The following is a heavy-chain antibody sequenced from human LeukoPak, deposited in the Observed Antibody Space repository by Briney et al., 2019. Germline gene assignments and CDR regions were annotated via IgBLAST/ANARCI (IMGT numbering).Heavy chain of an antibody. CDR2: IYPGDSDT. D-gene: IGHD6-13*01. V-gene: IGHV5-51*01. CDR3: ARRARLDSSSWFFDY. J-gene: IGHJ4*02. CDR1: GCSFTSYW. Sequence: GESLKISCKGSGCSFTSYWIGWVRQMPGKGLEWMGIIYPGDSDTRYSPSFQGQVTISADKSISTAYLQWSSLKTSDTAMYYCARRARLDSSSWFFDYWGQGTLVTVSS.